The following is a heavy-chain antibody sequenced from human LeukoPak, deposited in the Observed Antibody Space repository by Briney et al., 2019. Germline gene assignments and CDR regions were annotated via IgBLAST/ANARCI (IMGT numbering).Heavy chain of an antibody. D-gene: IGHD1-14*01. CDR1: GFTFSSYG. CDR3: ARDKITGASSFDH. V-gene: IGHV3-7*04. J-gene: IGHJ4*02. CDR2: IRQDGREI. Sequence: GRSLRLSCAASGFTFSSYGMHWVRQAPGKGLEWVANIRQDGREIYYVDSVKGRFTISRDNAKNSLYLQMNSLRAEDTAVYYCARDKITGASSFDHWGQGTLVTVSS.